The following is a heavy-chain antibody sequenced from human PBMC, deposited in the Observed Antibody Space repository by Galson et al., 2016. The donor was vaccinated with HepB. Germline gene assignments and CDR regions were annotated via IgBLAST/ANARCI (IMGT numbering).Heavy chain of an antibody. CDR2: ITSKAYGGTA. CDR3: TRVGRNPRRPSMMHEIFDY. J-gene: IGHJ4*02. D-gene: IGHD3-16*01. CDR1: GFTFGGFA. V-gene: IGHV3-49*03. Sequence: SLRLSCAGSGFTFGGFAVTWSRQAPGKGLEWVGLITSKAYGGTAEYAASVKGRFSISRDDSKSIAYLQLNSLKTGDTATYYCTRVGRNPRRPSMMHEIFDYWGQGILVTVSA.